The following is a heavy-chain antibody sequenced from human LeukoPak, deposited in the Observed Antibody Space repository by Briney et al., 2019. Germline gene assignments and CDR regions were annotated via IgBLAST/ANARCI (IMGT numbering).Heavy chain of an antibody. CDR2: IYYTGNT. J-gene: IGHJ4*02. CDR3: ARARYSSGWADY. Sequence: SETLSLTCTVSGVSISSSNSYWGWIRQPPGKGLEWIASIYYTGNTYYNTSLKSRVTISVDTSKNQFSLKLSSVTAADTAVYYCARARYSSGWADYWGQGTLVTVSS. CDR1: GVSISSSNSY. D-gene: IGHD6-19*01. V-gene: IGHV4-39*07.